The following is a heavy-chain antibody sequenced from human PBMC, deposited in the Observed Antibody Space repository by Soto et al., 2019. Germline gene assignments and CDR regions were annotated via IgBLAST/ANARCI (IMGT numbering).Heavy chain of an antibody. J-gene: IGHJ6*02. Sequence: SVKVSCKASGGTFSSYAISWVRQAPGQGLEWMGGIIPIFGTANYAQKSQGRVTITADESTSTAYMELSSLRSEDTAVYYCARAHHSGSYYYGMDVWGQGTTVTVSS. CDR1: GGTFSSYA. CDR3: ARAHHSGSYYYGMDV. V-gene: IGHV1-69*13. D-gene: IGHD1-26*01. CDR2: IIPIFGTA.